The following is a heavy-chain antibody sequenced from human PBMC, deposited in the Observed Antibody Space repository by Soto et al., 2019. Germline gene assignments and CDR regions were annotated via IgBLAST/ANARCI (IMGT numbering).Heavy chain of an antibody. V-gene: IGHV3-21*01. J-gene: IGHJ4*02. Sequence: GGSLRLSCAASGFTFSSYSMNWVRQAPGKGLEWVSSISSSSSYIYYADSVKGRFTISRDNAKNSLYLQMNSPRAEDTAVYYCARARAGPDYGDYLYYFDYWGQGTLVTVSS. CDR3: ARARAGPDYGDYLYYFDY. CDR2: ISSSSSYI. D-gene: IGHD4-17*01. CDR1: GFTFSSYS.